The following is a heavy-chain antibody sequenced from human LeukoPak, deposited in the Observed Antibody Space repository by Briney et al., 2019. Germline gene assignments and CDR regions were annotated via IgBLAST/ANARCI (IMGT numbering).Heavy chain of an antibody. CDR1: GGTFSSYA. CDR2: IIPIFGTA. CDR3: ARDQWGEMATIRDAFDI. J-gene: IGHJ3*02. D-gene: IGHD5-24*01. V-gene: IGHV1-69*06. Sequence: GASVKVSCKASGGTFSSYAISWVRQAPGQGLEWMGGIIPIFGTANYAQKFQGRVTITADKSTSTACMELSSLRSEDTAVYYCARDQWGEMATIRDAFDIWGQGTMVTVSS.